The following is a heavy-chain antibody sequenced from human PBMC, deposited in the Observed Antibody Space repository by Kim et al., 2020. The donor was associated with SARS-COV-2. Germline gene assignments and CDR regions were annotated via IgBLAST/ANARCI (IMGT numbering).Heavy chain of an antibody. D-gene: IGHD3-10*02. CDR3: AKDVPPDTFMSLFDY. Sequence: GGSLRLSCAASGFTFSRYGMSWVRQAPGKGLEWVSTINDSGGNTYYADSVKGRFTISRDNPKNTLYLQMNSLRAEDTGAYYCAKDVPPDTFMSLFDYCG. J-gene: IGHJ4*01. CDR2: INDSGGNT. CDR1: GFTFSRYG. V-gene: IGHV3-23*01.